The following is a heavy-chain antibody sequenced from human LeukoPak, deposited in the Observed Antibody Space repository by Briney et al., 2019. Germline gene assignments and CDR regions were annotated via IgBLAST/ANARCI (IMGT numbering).Heavy chain of an antibody. CDR1: GFTFSSYA. J-gene: IGHJ4*02. CDR2: ISGSGGST. V-gene: IGHV3-23*01. CDR3: AKADKWELLPESSFDY. D-gene: IGHD1-26*01. Sequence: PGGSLRLSCAASGFTFSSYAMSWVRQAPGKGLEWVSAISGSGGSTYYADSVKGRFTISRDNSKNTLYLQMNSLRAEDTAVYYCAKADKWELLPESSFDYWGQGTLVTVSS.